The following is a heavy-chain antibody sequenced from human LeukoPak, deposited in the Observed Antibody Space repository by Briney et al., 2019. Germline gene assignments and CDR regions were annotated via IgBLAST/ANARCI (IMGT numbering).Heavy chain of an antibody. CDR3: AKGHCSSSSCFPSYYYYMDV. Sequence: PGRSLRLSCAASGFTFDEYAMHWVRQAPGKGLEWVSGISWNSGSIAYADSVKGRFTISRDNAKNLLFLQMSSLRAADTALYYCAKGHCSSSSCFPSYYYYMDVWGKGTTVTVSS. CDR2: ISWNSGSI. CDR1: GFTFDEYA. J-gene: IGHJ6*03. V-gene: IGHV3-9*01. D-gene: IGHD2-15*01.